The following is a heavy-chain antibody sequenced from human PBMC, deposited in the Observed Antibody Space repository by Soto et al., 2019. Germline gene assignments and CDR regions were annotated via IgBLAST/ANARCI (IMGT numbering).Heavy chain of an antibody. D-gene: IGHD6-6*01. CDR3: VCHGKIAPRSMLDS. CDR2: IITVFGKT. V-gene: IGHV1-69*02. J-gene: IGHJ5*01. Sequence: QVQLVQSEAEVRRPGSSVKVSCKASGGAFYSYTFSWVRQAPGQGLEWMGRIITVFGKTRSAPTFHDRVTLSAIKSASTLFLELNSLQSDCTAIYYGVCHGKIAPRSMLDSWGPGTLVTVPS. CDR1: GGAFYSYT.